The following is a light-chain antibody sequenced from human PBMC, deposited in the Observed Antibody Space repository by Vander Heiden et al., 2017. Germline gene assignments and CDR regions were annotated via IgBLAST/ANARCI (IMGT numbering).Light chain of an antibody. CDR1: RSVSSY. Sequence: VFTQPPGILSSSPGERATLTCRASRSVSSYFAWYQQKPGQAPRLLIYGASARATGIPDRFSGSGSGTDFTLTITGLEPEDFAVYYCHQYVSSPLTFGGGTKVEIK. J-gene: IGKJ4*01. CDR3: HQYVSSPLT. V-gene: IGKV3-20*01. CDR2: GAS.